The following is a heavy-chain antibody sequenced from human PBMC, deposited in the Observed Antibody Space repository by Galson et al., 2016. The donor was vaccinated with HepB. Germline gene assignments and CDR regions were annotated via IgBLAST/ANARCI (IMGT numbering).Heavy chain of an antibody. CDR1: GGSVSSGDFY. V-gene: IGHV4-30-4*01. D-gene: IGHD2-15*01. Sequence: TLSLTCSVSGGSVSSGDFYWSWIRQPPGKGLEWIGHIYNSGYTNYKPALKSRVTISLDTSKNQFALRLTSVTAADTAGYYCTREPPPYHGGKPTWGQGTLVTVSS. CDR2: IYNSGYT. CDR3: TREPPPYHGGKPT. J-gene: IGHJ4*02.